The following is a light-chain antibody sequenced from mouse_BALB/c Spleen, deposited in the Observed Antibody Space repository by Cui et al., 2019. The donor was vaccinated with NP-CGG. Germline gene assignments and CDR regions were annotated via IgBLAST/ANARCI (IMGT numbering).Light chain of an antibody. J-gene: IGLJ1*01. CDR2: GTN. V-gene: IGLV1*01. CDR1: TGAVTTSNY. CDR3: ALWYSNHWV. Sequence: QAVVTQASALTTSPGETVTLTCRSSTGAVTTSNYANWVQEKPDHLFTGLIGGTNNRVPGVPARFSGSLIGDKAALTITGVQTEDEAIYFCALWYSNHWVFGGGTKLTVL.